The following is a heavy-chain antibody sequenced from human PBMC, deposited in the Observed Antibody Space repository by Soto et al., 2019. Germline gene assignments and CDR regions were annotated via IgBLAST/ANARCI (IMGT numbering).Heavy chain of an antibody. CDR3: ARHGMDYNDSSGYYYSPYYFDY. Sequence: SETLSLTCTVSGGSISSSSYYWGWIRQPPGKGLEWIGSIYYSGSTYYNPSLKSRVTISVDTSKNQFSLKLSSVTAADTAVYYCARHGMDYNDSSGYYYSPYYFDYWGQGTLVTVS. CDR2: IYYSGST. CDR1: GGSISSSSYY. J-gene: IGHJ4*02. D-gene: IGHD3-22*01. V-gene: IGHV4-39*01.